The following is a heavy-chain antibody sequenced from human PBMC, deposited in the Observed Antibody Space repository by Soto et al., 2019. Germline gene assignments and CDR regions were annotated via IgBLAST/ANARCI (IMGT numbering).Heavy chain of an antibody. CDR3: ARSRIAAAGRTGQPDY. CDR2: INPSGGST. Sequence: ASVKVSCKASGYTFTSYYMHWVRQAPGQGLGWMGIINPSGGSTSYAQKFQGRVTMTRDTSTSTVYMELSSLRSEDTAVYYCARSRIAAAGRTGQPDYWGQGTLVTVSS. V-gene: IGHV1-46*01. CDR1: GYTFTSYY. D-gene: IGHD6-13*01. J-gene: IGHJ4*02.